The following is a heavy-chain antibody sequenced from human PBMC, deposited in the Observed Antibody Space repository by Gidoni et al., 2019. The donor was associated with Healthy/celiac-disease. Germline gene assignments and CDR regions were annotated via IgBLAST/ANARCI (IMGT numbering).Heavy chain of an antibody. Sequence: VQLVQSGAAVKKPGASLPLSCTGSAYIFTSSWIGWVRQMPGKGLEWMGIIYPGDSDTRYSPSFQGQVTISADKSISTAYLQWSSLKASDTAMYYCARHLSPRITMVQGVIIDYYYGMDVWGQGTTVTVSS. J-gene: IGHJ6*02. CDR3: ARHLSPRITMVQGVIIDYYYGMDV. CDR2: IYPGDSDT. CDR1: AYIFTSSW. D-gene: IGHD3-10*01. V-gene: IGHV5-51*01.